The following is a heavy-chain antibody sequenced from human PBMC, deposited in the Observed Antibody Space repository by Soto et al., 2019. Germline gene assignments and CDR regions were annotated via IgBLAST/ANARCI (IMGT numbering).Heavy chain of an antibody. CDR1: GFPFSTYS. CDR2: ISGSGGST. D-gene: IGHD3-10*01. Sequence: GRYLRLSCAASGFPFSTYSISLVRQAPGKGLECVSLISGSGGSTYYADSVKGRFTISRDNSKTTLYLQMKSLRAEDTAVYDCSKVHGSGKYQNFNDYLGQRTLVIVSS. J-gene: IGHJ4*02. CDR3: SKVHGSGKYQNFNDY. V-gene: IGHV3-23*01.